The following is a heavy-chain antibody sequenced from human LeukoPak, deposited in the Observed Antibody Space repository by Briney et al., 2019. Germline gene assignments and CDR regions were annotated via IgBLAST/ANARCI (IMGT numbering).Heavy chain of an antibody. CDR3: ARLVGILTGPIDY. CDR1: GYSFTNYW. CDR2: IYPGDSET. D-gene: IGHD3-9*01. V-gene: IGHV5-51*01. Sequence: GESLKISCKGSGYSFTNYWIGWVRQMPGKGLEGMGIIYPGDSETRYSPSFQGQVTISADQSISTAYLQWSSLKASDTAIYYCARLVGILTGPIDYWGQGTLVTVSS. J-gene: IGHJ4*02.